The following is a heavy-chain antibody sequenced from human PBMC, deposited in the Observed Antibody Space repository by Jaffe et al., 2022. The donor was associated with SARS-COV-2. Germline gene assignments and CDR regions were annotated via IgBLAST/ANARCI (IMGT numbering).Heavy chain of an antibody. CDR1: GFSLSTSGVG. J-gene: IGHJ6*02. Sequence: QITLKESGPTLVKPTQTLTLTCTFSGFSLSTSGVGVGWIRQPPGKALEWLALIYWNDDKRYSPSLKSRLTITKDTSKNQVVLTMTNMDPVDTATYYCAHNTVGATPQWYLDYYYYGMDVWGQGTTVTVSS. D-gene: IGHD1-26*01. V-gene: IGHV2-5*01. CDR3: AHNTVGATPQWYLDYYYYGMDV. CDR2: IYWNDDK.